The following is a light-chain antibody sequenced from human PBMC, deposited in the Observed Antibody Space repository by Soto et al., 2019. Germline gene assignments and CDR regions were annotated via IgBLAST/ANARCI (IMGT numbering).Light chain of an antibody. CDR3: QQYGSALST. J-gene: IGKJ5*01. CDR2: GAS. CDR1: QSVSTNY. V-gene: IGKV3-20*01. Sequence: EIVLTQSPGNLSLSPGEIATLSCRARQSVSTNYLAWYQQKPGQAPRLLISGASNRATGIPDRVSGSGSGTDFTLTISRLEPEDFAVYYCQQYGSALSTFGQETRLEIK.